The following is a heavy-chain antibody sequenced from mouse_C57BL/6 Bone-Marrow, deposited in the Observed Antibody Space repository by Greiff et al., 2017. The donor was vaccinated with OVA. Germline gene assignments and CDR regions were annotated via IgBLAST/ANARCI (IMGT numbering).Heavy chain of an antibody. D-gene: IGHD1-1*01. J-gene: IGHJ1*03. CDR3: ARGGSSYWYFDV. CDR2: INPNNGGT. Sequence: VHVKQSGPELVKPGASVKIPCKASGYTFTDYNMDWVKQSHGKSLEWIGDINPNNGGTIYNQKFKGKATLTVDKSSSTAYMELRSLTSEDTAVYYCARGGSSYWYFDVWGTGTTVTVSS. CDR1: GYTFTDYN. V-gene: IGHV1-18*01.